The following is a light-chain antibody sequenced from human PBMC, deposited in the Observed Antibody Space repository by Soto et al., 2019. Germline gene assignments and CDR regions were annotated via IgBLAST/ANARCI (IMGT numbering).Light chain of an antibody. CDR1: SSDVGGDNY. Sequence: QSVLTQPPSASGSPGQSVTISCTGTSSDVGGDNYVSWYQQHPGKAPQLMIFEVSNRPSGVPDRFSGSKSGNTASLTVSGLQAEDEADYYCSSYAGSNNLLFGGGTQLTVL. J-gene: IGLJ2*01. V-gene: IGLV2-8*01. CDR2: EVS. CDR3: SSYAGSNNLL.